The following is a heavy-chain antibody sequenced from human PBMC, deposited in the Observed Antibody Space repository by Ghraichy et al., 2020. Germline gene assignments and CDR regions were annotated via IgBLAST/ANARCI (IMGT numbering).Heavy chain of an antibody. J-gene: IGHJ1*01. D-gene: IGHD2-15*01. CDR1: GFAFRTYW. V-gene: IGHV3-74*01. Sequence: GGSLRHSCAASGFAFRTYWMHWVRQAPGKGLEWVSRINHDGDTTTYADSARGRFTISRDNANNMVYLQMSSLRAEDTAVYFCARGGSGYCSGVSCYWGEFWGQGTLVTVSS. CDR2: INHDGDTT. CDR3: ARGGSGYCSGVSCYWGEF.